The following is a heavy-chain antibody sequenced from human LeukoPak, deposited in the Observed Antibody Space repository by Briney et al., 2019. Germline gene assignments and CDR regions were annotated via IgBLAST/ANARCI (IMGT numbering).Heavy chain of an antibody. D-gene: IGHD2-15*01. Sequence: GASVKVSCKASGYTFTGYYMHWVRQAPGHGLEWMGWINPNSGGTNYAQKFQGRVTMTRDTSISTAYMELSRLRSDDTAVYYCARASRRGVAATHRSPSDYWGQGTLVTVSS. CDR3: ARASRRGVAATHRSPSDY. J-gene: IGHJ4*02. V-gene: IGHV1-2*02. CDR2: INPNSGGT. CDR1: GYTFTGYY.